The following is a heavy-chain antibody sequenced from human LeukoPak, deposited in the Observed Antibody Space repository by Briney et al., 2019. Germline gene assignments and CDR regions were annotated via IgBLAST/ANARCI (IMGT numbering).Heavy chain of an antibody. CDR1: GFPFSRYP. V-gene: IGHV3-23*01. D-gene: IGHD1-26*01. CDR2: ISNSGGAT. Sequence: GGSLRLSCAASGFPFSRYPMSWVRQASGTGLEWVSSISNSGGATYYTDSVKGRFIISRDNSKDTLVLEMNSLRVDDTAEYFCARLGVREGIDFWGQGALVIVSS. J-gene: IGHJ4*02. CDR3: ARLGVREGIDF.